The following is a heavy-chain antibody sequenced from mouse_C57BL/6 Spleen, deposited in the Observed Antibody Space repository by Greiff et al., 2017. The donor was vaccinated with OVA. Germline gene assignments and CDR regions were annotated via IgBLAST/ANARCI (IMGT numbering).Heavy chain of an antibody. V-gene: IGHV2-5*01. CDR2: IWRGGST. CDR1: GFSLTSYG. CDR3: AKEDYGSSPFAY. J-gene: IGHJ3*01. D-gene: IGHD1-1*01. Sequence: VQVVESGPGLVQPSQSLSITCTVSGFSLTSYGVHWVRQSPGKGLEWLGVIWRGGSTDYNAAFMSRLSITKDNSKSQVFFKMNSLQADDTAIYYCAKEDYGSSPFAYWGQGTLVTVSA.